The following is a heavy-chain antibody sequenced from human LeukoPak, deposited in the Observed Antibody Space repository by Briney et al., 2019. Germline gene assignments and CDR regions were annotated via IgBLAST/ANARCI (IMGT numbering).Heavy chain of an antibody. J-gene: IGHJ4*02. CDR2: ISYDGSNK. D-gene: IGHD5-12*01. V-gene: IGHV3-30-3*01. CDR3: ARDQRGGGYYFDY. CDR1: GFTFSSYA. Sequence: GGSLRLSCAASGFTFSSYAMHWARQAPGKGLEWVAVISYDGSNKYYADSVKGRFTISRDNSKNTLYLQMNSLRAEDTAVYYCARDQRGGGYYFDYWGQGTLVTVSS.